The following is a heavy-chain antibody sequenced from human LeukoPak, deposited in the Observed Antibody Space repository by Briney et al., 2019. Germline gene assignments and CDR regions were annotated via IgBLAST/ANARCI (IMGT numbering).Heavy chain of an antibody. Sequence: GGSLRLSCAASGFTFSSYAMSWVRQAPGKGLEWVSAISGSGGSTYYADSVKGRFTISRDNSKNTLYLQMNSLRAENTAVYYCAKERNYYDSSGYYDYWDQGTLVTVSS. D-gene: IGHD3-22*01. CDR1: GFTFSSYA. J-gene: IGHJ4*02. CDR3: AKERNYYDSSGYYDY. CDR2: ISGSGGST. V-gene: IGHV3-23*01.